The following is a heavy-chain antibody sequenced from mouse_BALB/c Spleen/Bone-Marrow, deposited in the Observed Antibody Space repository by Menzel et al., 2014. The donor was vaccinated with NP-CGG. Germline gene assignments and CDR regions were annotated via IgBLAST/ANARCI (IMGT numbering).Heavy chain of an antibody. J-gene: IGHJ3*01. Sequence: EVHLVESGGGLVHPGGSLKLSCAASGFDFSRYWMGWVRQAPGKGLEWIGEINPDSSTINYTPSLKDKFIISRDNAKNTLYLQMSKVRSEDTVLYYCSRLGYYGGFAYWGQGTLVTVSA. CDR3: SRLGYYGGFAY. D-gene: IGHD2-3*01. CDR1: GFDFSRYW. CDR2: INPDSSTI. V-gene: IGHV4-1*02.